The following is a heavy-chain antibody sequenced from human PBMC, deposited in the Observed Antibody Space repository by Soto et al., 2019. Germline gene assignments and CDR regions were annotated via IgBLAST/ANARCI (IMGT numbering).Heavy chain of an antibody. CDR3: ASIFEASGYDY. D-gene: IGHD5-12*01. CDR1: GYTFTDYY. CDR2: IIPILGIA. Sequence: SVKVSCKASGYTFTDYYIHWVRQAHGQRLEWRGRIIPILGIANYAQKFQGRVTITADKSTSTAYMELSSLRSEDTAVYYCASIFEASGYDYWGQGTLVTVS. J-gene: IGHJ4*02. V-gene: IGHV1-69*02.